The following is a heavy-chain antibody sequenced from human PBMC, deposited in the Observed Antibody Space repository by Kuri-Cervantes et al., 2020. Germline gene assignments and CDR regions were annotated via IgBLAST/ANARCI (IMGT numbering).Heavy chain of an antibody. CDR2: IWYDGSSK. V-gene: IGHV3-33*01. J-gene: IGHJ6*02. D-gene: IGHD3-10*01. CDR3: ARGALWFGDYRAYGMDV. Sequence: GGSLRLSCTASGFTFGDYAMSWFRQAPGKGLEWVAVIWYDGSSKYYADSVKGRFTISRDNSKNTLYLQMNSLRAEDTAVYYCARGALWFGDYRAYGMDVWGQGTTVTVSS. CDR1: GFTFGDYA.